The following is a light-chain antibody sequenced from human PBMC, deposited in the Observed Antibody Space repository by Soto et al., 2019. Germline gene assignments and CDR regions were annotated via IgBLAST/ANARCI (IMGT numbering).Light chain of an antibody. CDR2: KAS. CDR1: QSISSW. CDR3: QQYNSYPWT. J-gene: IGKJ1*01. V-gene: IGKV1-5*03. Sequence: DIQRTQYPSTLSTSVGDRVTITCRASQSISSWLAWYQQKPGKAPKLLIYKASSLESWVPSRFSGSGSGTEFTLTISSLQPDDFATYYCQQYNSYPWTFGQGTKVEFK.